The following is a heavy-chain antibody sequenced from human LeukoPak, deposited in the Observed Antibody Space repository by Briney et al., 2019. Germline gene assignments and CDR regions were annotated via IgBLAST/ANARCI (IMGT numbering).Heavy chain of an antibody. D-gene: IGHD3-10*01. V-gene: IGHV4-4*07. Sequence: PSETLSLTCTVSGGSISSYYWSWIRQPAGKGLEWIGRIYTSGSTNYNPSLKSRATMSVDTSKNQFSLKLSSVTAADTAVYYCARGYYYGSGSYYNTPWFDPWGQGTLVTVSS. J-gene: IGHJ5*02. CDR1: GGSISSYY. CDR2: IYTSGST. CDR3: ARGYYYGSGSYYNTPWFDP.